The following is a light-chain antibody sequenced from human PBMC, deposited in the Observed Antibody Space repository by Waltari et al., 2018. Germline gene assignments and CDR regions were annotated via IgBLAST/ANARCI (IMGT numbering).Light chain of an antibody. V-gene: IGLV2-11*01. CDR1: RSDVGGYNF. J-gene: IGLJ2*01. Sequence: QSALTQPRSVSGSPGQSVTISCTGTRSDVGGYNFVSWYQQHPGTAPKLIISDVTKPPAGVPDRFSGSKSGNTASRTISWLQAEDEADYYCSSYAGNYVAFGGGTKLTVL. CDR2: DVT. CDR3: SSYAGNYVA.